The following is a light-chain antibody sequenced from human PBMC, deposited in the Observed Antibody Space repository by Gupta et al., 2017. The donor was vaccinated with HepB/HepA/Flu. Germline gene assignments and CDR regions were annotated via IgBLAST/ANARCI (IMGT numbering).Light chain of an antibody. CDR2: DVS. Sequence: SALTQPASVSGSPGQSTTISCTGTSSDVGGYNYVSWYQQHPGKAPKLMIYDVSNRPSGVSNRFSGSKSGNTASLTISGLQAEDEADYYCSSYTSSSTSYVFGTGTKVTVL. V-gene: IGLV2-14*01. J-gene: IGLJ1*01. CDR1: SSDVGGYNY. CDR3: SSYTSSSTSYV.